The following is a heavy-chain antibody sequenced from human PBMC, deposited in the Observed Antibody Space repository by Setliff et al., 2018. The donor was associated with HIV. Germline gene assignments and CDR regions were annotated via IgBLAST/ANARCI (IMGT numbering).Heavy chain of an antibody. CDR2: IYQTGNT. CDR3: ARQAWHYDRDGYFIDY. V-gene: IGHV4-38-2*02. CDR1: GYSISNGYY. Sequence: SETLSLTCSVSGYSISNGYYWGWIWQPPGKGLEWVGTIYQTGNTYYSPSLKSRVTVSMDMSRNQFSVKLNSATAADTAVYYCARQAWHYDRDGYFIDYWGQGMLVTVSS. J-gene: IGHJ4*02. D-gene: IGHD3-22*01.